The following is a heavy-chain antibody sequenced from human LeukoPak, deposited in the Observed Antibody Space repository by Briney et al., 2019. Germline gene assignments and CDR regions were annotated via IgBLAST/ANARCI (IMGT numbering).Heavy chain of an antibody. D-gene: IGHD1-26*01. CDR3: ARVGRSRGSLPNSYYYMDV. CDR1: GDIFNSYS. CDR2: IIPIFGSA. J-gene: IGHJ6*03. Sequence: SVKVSFKASGDIFNSYSISWVRQAPGRGLEWMGGIIPIFGSANYAQTFQGRVTITTDQSTSTAYMELSSLSSEDTAVYYCARVGRSRGSLPNSYYYMDVWGKGTTVTVSS. V-gene: IGHV1-69*05.